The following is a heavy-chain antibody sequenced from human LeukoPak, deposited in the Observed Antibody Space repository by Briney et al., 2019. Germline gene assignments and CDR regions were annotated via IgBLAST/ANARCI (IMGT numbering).Heavy chain of an antibody. CDR2: ISYDGSNK. V-gene: IGHV3-30*04. Sequence: GGSLRLSCAASGFTFSGSAMHWVRQAPGKGLEWVAVISYDGSNKYYADSVKGRFTISRDNSKNTLYLQMNSLRAEDTAVYYCAREAHYYYGSGSYSGVAAGWFDPWGQGTLVTVSS. CDR1: GFTFSGSA. CDR3: AREAHYYYGSGSYSGVAAGWFDP. D-gene: IGHD3-10*01. J-gene: IGHJ5*02.